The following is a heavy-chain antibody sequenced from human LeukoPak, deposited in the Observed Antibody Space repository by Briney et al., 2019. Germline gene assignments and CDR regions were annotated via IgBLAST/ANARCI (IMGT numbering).Heavy chain of an antibody. Sequence: PGGSLRLSCAASGFTFSSYSMNWVRQAPGKGLEWVSSISSSSSYIYYADSVKGRFTISRDNAKNSLYLQMNSLRAEDTAVYYCAKDPLSLRGVTQPRRFVFFDYWGQGTLVTVSS. V-gene: IGHV3-21*04. D-gene: IGHD4-23*01. CDR1: GFTFSSYS. CDR3: AKDPLSLRGVTQPRRFVFFDY. J-gene: IGHJ4*02. CDR2: ISSSSSYI.